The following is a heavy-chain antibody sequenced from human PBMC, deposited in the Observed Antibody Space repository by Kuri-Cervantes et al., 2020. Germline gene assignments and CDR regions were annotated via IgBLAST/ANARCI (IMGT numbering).Heavy chain of an antibody. CDR3: AKPVLWFGESPDAFDI. J-gene: IGHJ3*02. Sequence: GESLKISCAASGLTISSDWMHWVRQVPGKGLVWVSRINSDGSSTNYADSVKGRFTISRDNAKNTVYLQMNSLRAEDTAVYYCAKPVLWFGESPDAFDIWGQGTMVTVSS. CDR2: INSDGSST. CDR1: GLTISSDW. V-gene: IGHV3-74*01. D-gene: IGHD3-10*01.